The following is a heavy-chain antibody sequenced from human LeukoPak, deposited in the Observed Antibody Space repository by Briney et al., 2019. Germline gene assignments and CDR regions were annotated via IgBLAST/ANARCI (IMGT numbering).Heavy chain of an antibody. Sequence: GGSLGLSCAASGFTFSSYAMSWVRQAPGKGLEWVSAIDTSGGHTYYADSVKGRFTISRDNSENTLYLQMNSLRAEDTAVYYCAKESCSSRCNFDYWGQGTLVTVSS. J-gene: IGHJ4*02. CDR3: AKESCSSRCNFDY. V-gene: IGHV3-23*01. CDR2: IDTSGGHT. CDR1: GFTFSSYA. D-gene: IGHD2-2*01.